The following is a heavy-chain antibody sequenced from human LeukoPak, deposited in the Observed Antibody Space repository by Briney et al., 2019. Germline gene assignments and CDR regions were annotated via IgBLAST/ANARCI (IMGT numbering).Heavy chain of an antibody. CDR2: IYYSGST. J-gene: IGHJ4*02. CDR3: ARWELLRYYFDY. D-gene: IGHD1-26*01. CDR1: GGSISSGDYY. Sequence: SQTLSLTCTVSGGSISSGDYYWSRIRQPPGQGLEWIGYIYYSGSTYYNPSLKSRVTISVDTSKNQFSLKLSSVTAADTAVYYCARWELLRYYFDYWGQGTLVTVSS. V-gene: IGHV4-30-4*01.